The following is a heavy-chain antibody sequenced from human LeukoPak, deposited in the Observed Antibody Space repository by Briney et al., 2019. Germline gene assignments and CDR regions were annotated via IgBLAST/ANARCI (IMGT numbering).Heavy chain of an antibody. J-gene: IGHJ4*02. CDR3: TVGYCSSSNCYLPF. CDR1: GFTFDDYT. Sequence: PGGSLRLSCAASGFTFDDYTMHWVRHPPGKGLEWVSLISWDGGSTYSADSVKGRFTISRDNSKNSLYLQMNSLRAEDTALYYCTVGYCSSSNCYLPFWGQGTLVTVSS. CDR2: ISWDGGST. D-gene: IGHD2-2*01. V-gene: IGHV3-43*01.